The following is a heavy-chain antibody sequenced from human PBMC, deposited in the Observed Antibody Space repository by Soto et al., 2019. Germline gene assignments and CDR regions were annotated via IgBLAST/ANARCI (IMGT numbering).Heavy chain of an antibody. CDR3: ARIVRGIVITYYYMDV. CDR2: IFFSGST. D-gene: IGHD2-21*01. J-gene: IGHJ6*03. Sequence: QVQLQESGPGLVKPSETLSLTCTVSGGSISSSSYYWGWIRQPPGKGLEWIGSIFFSGSTYYNPYLQRRVTISVDTSTNQFSLKLRSVTAADTAVYYCARIVRGIVITYYYMDVWGKGTTVTVSS. V-gene: IGHV4-39*01. CDR1: GGSISSSSYY.